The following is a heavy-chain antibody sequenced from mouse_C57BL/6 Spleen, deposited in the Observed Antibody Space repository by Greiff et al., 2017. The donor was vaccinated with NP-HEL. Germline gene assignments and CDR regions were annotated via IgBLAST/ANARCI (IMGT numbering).Heavy chain of an antibody. V-gene: IGHV1-69*01. CDR1: GYTFTSYW. CDR3: ARKEAYYDY. J-gene: IGHJ2*01. CDR2: IDPSDSYT. Sequence: VQLQQSGAELVMPGASVKLSCKASGYTFTSYWMHWVKQRPGQGLEWIGEIDPSDSYTNYNQKFKGKSTLTVDKSSSTAYMQLSSLTSEDSAVYYCARKEAYYDYWGQGTTLTVSS.